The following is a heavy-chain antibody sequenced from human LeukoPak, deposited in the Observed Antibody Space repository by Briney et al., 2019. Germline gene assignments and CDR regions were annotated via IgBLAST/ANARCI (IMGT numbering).Heavy chain of an antibody. Sequence: ASVKVSCKASGYTLTNYAINWVRQAPGQGLEWMGWINTNTGNPTYAQGFTGRLVFSLDTSVSTAYLQISSLKAEDTAVYYCARGRTSDWPDNWGQGTLVTVSS. V-gene: IGHV7-4-1*02. D-gene: IGHD6-19*01. CDR3: ARGRTSDWPDN. CDR2: INTNTGNP. CDR1: GYTLTNYA. J-gene: IGHJ4*02.